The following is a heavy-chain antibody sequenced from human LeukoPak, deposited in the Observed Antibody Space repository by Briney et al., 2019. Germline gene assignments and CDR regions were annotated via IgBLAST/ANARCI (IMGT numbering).Heavy chain of an antibody. Sequence: PSETLSLTCTVSGGSISSYYWSWIRQPAGKGLEWIGRIYTSGSTNYNPSLKSRVTMSVDTSKNQFSLKLSSVTAADTAVYYCAREPSGSHTGPTYGMDVWGQGTTVTVSS. CDR2: IYTSGST. CDR3: AREPSGSHTGPTYGMDV. CDR1: GGSISSYY. J-gene: IGHJ6*02. V-gene: IGHV4-4*07. D-gene: IGHD1-26*01.